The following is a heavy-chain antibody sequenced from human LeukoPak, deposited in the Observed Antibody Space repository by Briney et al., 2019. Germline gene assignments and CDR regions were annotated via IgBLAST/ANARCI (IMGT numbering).Heavy chain of an antibody. J-gene: IGHJ5*02. D-gene: IGHD4-17*01. CDR1: GFTFSNYA. Sequence: PGGSLRLSCSASGFTFSNYAMHWVRQAPGKGLEYVSGISSNGGNTLYADSVKGRFTISRDTFKNTLYLQMTSLRAEDTAVYHCVKDPRPTVLPNWFDPWGQGTLVTASS. CDR2: ISSNGGNT. CDR3: VKDPRPTVLPNWFDP. V-gene: IGHV3-64D*06.